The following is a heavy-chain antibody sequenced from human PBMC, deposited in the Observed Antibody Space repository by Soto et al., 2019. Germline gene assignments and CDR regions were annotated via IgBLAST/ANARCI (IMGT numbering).Heavy chain of an antibody. J-gene: IGHJ6*03. V-gene: IGHV3-11*01. Sequence: QVQLVESGGGLVKPGGSLRLSCAASGFAFSDYYMSWIRQAPGKGLEWVSYISSSGSTIYYADSVKGRFTISRDNAKNSLYLQMNSLRAEDAAVYYWERDPYYYYIDVWGKGKTVTVSS. CDR2: ISSSGSTI. CDR3: ERDPYYYYIDV. CDR1: GFAFSDYY.